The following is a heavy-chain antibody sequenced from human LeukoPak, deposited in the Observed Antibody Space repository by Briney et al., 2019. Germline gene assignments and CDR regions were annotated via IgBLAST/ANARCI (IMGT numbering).Heavy chain of an antibody. D-gene: IGHD4-17*01. Sequence: PGGSLRLSCAASGFTFSSYWMHWVRQAPGKGLVWVSRISDGGSTTTYADSVKGRFTISRDNAKNSLYLQMNSLRAEDTAVYYCAGNPTVTTHYYYYGMDVWGQGTTVTVSS. CDR1: GFTFSSYW. V-gene: IGHV3-74*01. CDR2: ISDGGSTT. CDR3: AGNPTVTTHYYYYGMDV. J-gene: IGHJ6*02.